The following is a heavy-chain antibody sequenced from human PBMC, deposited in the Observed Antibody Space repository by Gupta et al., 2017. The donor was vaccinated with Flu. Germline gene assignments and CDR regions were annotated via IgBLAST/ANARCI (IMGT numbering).Heavy chain of an antibody. CDR3: AKVRACGGDCYYFDD. CDR1: GDIFSTSV. Sequence: QVHLLQSGAKVKTPGSSVKVSCKTSGDIFSTSVISWVRQAPGQGLEWMGGIIPIHGLANNAQKFQGRLTITADEPTNTVYMELSSLRSEDTASYYCAKVRACGGDCYYFDDWGQGTLVTVSS. D-gene: IGHD2-21*02. V-gene: IGHV1-69*01. CDR2: IIPIHGLA. J-gene: IGHJ4*02.